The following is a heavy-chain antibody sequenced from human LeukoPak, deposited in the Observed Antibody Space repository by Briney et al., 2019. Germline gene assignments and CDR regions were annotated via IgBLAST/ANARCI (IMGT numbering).Heavy chain of an antibody. CDR2: INHSGST. V-gene: IGHV4-34*01. CDR3: ATLIDDYVWGSYRYRDYFDY. J-gene: IGHJ4*02. D-gene: IGHD3-16*02. Sequence: SETLSLTCAVYGGSFSGYYRSWIRQPPGKGLEWIGEINHSGSTNYNPSLKSRVTISVDTSKNQFSLKLSSVTAADTAVYYCATLIDDYVWGSYRYRDYFDYWGQGTLVTVSS. CDR1: GGSFSGYY.